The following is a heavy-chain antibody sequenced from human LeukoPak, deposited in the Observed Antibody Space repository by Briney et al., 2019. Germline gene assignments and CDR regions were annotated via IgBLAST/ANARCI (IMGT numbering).Heavy chain of an antibody. CDR2: IKQDGSER. Sequence: QSGGSLRLSCAASGFTFNNYWMTWVRQAPGKGLEWVAQIKQDGSERYYVDSVKGRFIISRDNAENSLFLQMRSLRVDDTAVYYCARFAIRGPNEPPLADFDIWGQGTKVTVSS. CDR1: GFTFNNYW. J-gene: IGHJ3*02. D-gene: IGHD3-10*01. CDR3: ARFAIRGPNEPPLADFDI. V-gene: IGHV3-7*01.